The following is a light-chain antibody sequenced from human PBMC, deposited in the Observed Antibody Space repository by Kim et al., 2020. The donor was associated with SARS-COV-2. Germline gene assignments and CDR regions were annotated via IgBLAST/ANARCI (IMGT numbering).Light chain of an antibody. CDR1: RIGSKS. CDR3: QVWDSTTVV. Sequence: SVDPGQTARITCGGNRIGSKSVRWYQGKPGQAPVLVIYRDNNRPSGIPERFSGSNSGNTATLTISSAQAGDEADYFCQVWDSTTVVFGGGTQLTVL. V-gene: IGLV3-9*01. J-gene: IGLJ2*01. CDR2: RDN.